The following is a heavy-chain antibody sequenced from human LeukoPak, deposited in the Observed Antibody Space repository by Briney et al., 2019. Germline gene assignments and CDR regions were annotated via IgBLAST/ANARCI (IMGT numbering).Heavy chain of an antibody. CDR3: AREGGDYYDSTYAFDI. CDR2: ISYDGSNK. Sequence: PGGSLRLSCAASGFTFSSYAMHWVRQAPGKGLEWVAVISYDGSNKYYADSVKGRFTISRDNSKNTLYLQMNSLRAEDTAVYYCAREGGDYYDSTYAFDIWGQGTMVTVSS. V-gene: IGHV3-30-3*01. CDR1: GFTFSSYA. J-gene: IGHJ3*02. D-gene: IGHD3-22*01.